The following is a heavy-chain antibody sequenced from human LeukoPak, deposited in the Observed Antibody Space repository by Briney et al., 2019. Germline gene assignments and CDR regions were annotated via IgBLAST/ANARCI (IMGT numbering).Heavy chain of an antibody. J-gene: IGHJ4*02. V-gene: IGHV3-23*01. D-gene: IGHD2-8*01. Sequence: PGGSLRLSCAASGFTFSSYAMSWVRQSTGKGLEWVSSTSGDGGATYYSNSVKGRFTISRDNSKNTLYLQMNSLRAEDTAVYYCAKGHCTNGICWLDWGQGTLVTVSS. CDR2: TSGDGGAT. CDR3: AKGHCTNGICWLD. CDR1: GFTFSSYA.